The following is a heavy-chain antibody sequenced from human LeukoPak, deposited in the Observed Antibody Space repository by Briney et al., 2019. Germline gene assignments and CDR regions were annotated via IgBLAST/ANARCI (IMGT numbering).Heavy chain of an antibody. J-gene: IGHJ4*02. D-gene: IGHD1-26*01. V-gene: IGHV4-59*08. Sequence: SETLSLTCTVSGGSVSGYYWSWIRQPPGKGLEFIGHIYYSGSTTYNPSLKSRVTMSVDTSKNQFSLKLSSVTAADTAVYYCARHTDVGTYPLEYWGQGTLVTVSS. CDR3: ARHTDVGTYPLEY. CDR2: IYYSGST. CDR1: GGSVSGYY.